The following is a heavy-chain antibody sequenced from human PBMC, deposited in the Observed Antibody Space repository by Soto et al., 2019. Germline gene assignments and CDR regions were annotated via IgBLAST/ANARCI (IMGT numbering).Heavy chain of an antibody. V-gene: IGHV4-31*03. CDR3: ARYGSSTASWIDP. CDR1: GDAICIGGYY. D-gene: IGHD2-2*01. CDR2: IYHTGKT. Sequence: PSETLSLTFTVSGDAICIGGYYWTWIRQHPGKGLEWIGYIYHTGKTYYNPSLESRVTMSVDTSKNQFSLKLASVTAADTAVYSCARYGSSTASWIDPWGQGTLVTVSS. J-gene: IGHJ5*02.